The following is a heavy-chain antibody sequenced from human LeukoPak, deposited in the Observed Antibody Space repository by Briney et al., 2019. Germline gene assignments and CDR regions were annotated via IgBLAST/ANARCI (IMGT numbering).Heavy chain of an antibody. CDR3: ATAGGWGDYYFDY. D-gene: IGHD3-16*01. CDR2: MNSNSGNT. Sequence: ASVKVSCKASGYTFTNYDIMWVRQATGQGPEWMGWMNSNSGNTGYAQKFQGRVTMTRDTSINTAYMELSSLRSEDTAVYYCATAGGWGDYYFDYWGQGTLVTVSS. V-gene: IGHV1-8*01. CDR1: GYTFTNYD. J-gene: IGHJ4*02.